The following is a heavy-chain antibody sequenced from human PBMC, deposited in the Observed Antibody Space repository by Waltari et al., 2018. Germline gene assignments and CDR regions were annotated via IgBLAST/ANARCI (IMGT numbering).Heavy chain of an antibody. CDR3: ATSGARYSRNWFDP. CDR1: PYTLSEIS. CDR2: LDDEEGQR. J-gene: IGHJ5*02. Sequence: HDQLLQSGAEVQKPGASVKISCKVSPYTLSEISMHWLRQAPGKGPEWRGGLDDEEGQRIDAQELQGRVTMTEDTSTHTAYMELTSLTSEDTAVYYCATSGARYSRNWFDPWGQGTLVTVSS. V-gene: IGHV1-24*01. D-gene: IGHD5-12*01.